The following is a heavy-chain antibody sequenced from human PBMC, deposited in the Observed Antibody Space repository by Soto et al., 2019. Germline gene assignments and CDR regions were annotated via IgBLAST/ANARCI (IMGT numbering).Heavy chain of an antibody. CDR3: ARGDDKYCTNGVCYSKSFDY. D-gene: IGHD2-8*01. V-gene: IGHV3-30-3*01. CDR1: GFTFSSYA. CDR2: ISYDGSNK. J-gene: IGHJ4*02. Sequence: PGGSLRLSCAASGFTFSSYAMHWVRQAPGKGLEWVAVISYDGSNKYYADSVKGRFTISRDNSKNTLYLQMNSLRAEDTAVYYGARGDDKYCTNGVCYSKSFDYWGQGTLVTVSS.